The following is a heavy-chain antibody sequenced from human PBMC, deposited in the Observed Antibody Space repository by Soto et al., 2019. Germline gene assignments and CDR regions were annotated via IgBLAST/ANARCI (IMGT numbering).Heavy chain of an antibody. CDR2: INPSSGGT. D-gene: IGHD3-16*02. J-gene: IGHJ4*02. CDR1: GYTFTGYY. CDR3: ARDLGGDDYVWGSYRPYY. V-gene: IGHV1-2*02. Sequence: GASVKVSCKASGYTFTGYYMHWVRQAPGQGLEWMGWINPSSGGTNYAQKFQGRVTMTRDTSISTAYMELSRLRSDDTAVYYCARDLGGDDYVWGSYRPYYWGQGTLVTVSS.